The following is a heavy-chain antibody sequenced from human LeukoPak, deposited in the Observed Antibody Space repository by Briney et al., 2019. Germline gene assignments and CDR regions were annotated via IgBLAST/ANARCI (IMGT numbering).Heavy chain of an antibody. CDR2: ISGSGGST. CDR3: AKDLKCSSTSCWGEDAFDI. J-gene: IGHJ3*02. Sequence: GGSLRLSCAASGFTFSSYAMSWVRQAPGKGLEWVSAISGSGGSTYYADSVKGRFTISRDNSKNTLYPQMNSLRAEDTAVYYCAKDLKCSSTSCWGEDAFDIWGQGTMVTVSS. V-gene: IGHV3-23*01. D-gene: IGHD2-2*01. CDR1: GFTFSSYA.